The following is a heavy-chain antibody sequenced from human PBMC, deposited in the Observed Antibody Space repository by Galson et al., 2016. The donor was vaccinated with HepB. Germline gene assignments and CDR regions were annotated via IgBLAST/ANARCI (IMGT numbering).Heavy chain of an antibody. Sequence: SVKVSCKASGYTFSRYGISWVRQAPGQGLEWLGWISAYKGDTNYAQSLQGRVTVTTDTSTSTAYMELRSLRSDDTAVYYCARDRLRFLEWLRDGMDVWGQGTTVTVSS. J-gene: IGHJ6*02. CDR2: ISAYKGDT. D-gene: IGHD3-3*01. CDR3: ARDRLRFLEWLRDGMDV. CDR1: GYTFSRYG. V-gene: IGHV1-18*01.